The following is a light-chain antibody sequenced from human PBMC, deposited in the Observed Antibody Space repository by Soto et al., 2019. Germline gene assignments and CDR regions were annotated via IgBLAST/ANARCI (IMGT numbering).Light chain of an antibody. Sequence: DIVMTQSPATLSVSPGEGATLSCRASQSVSSKLAWYQQKPGQAPRLLIYGASTRATGIPARFSGSGSGTEFTLIISSLQSEDSAVYYCQQYNNWPPITFGQGTRLEI. CDR2: GAS. CDR1: QSVSSK. J-gene: IGKJ5*01. CDR3: QQYNNWPPIT. V-gene: IGKV3-15*01.